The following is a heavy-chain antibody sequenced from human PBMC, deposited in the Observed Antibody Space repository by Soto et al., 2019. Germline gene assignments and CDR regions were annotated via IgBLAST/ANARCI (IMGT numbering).Heavy chain of an antibody. CDR1: GFTFSSYA. CDR2: ISYDGSNK. D-gene: IGHD5-18*01. Sequence: QVQLVESGGGVVQPGRSLRLSCAASGFTFSSYAMHWVRQAPGKGLEWVAVISYDGSNKYYADSVKGRFTISRDNSQNTLYLPMNSLRAEDTAVYYCARDPLWGTAMVLWYFDLWGRGTLVTVSS. V-gene: IGHV3-30-3*01. J-gene: IGHJ2*01. CDR3: ARDPLWGTAMVLWYFDL.